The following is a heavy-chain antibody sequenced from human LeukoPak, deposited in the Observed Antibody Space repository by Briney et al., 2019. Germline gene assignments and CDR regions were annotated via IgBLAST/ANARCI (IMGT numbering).Heavy chain of an antibody. D-gene: IGHD1-26*01. CDR2: IYPGDSDT. Sequence: GESLKISCKGSEYSFISYWIGWVRQMPGKGLEWMGIIYPGDSDTRYSPSFQGQVTISADKSISTAYPQWSSLKASDTAMYYCARVFHSGSYPFDYWGQGTLVTVSS. V-gene: IGHV5-51*01. J-gene: IGHJ4*02. CDR1: EYSFISYW. CDR3: ARVFHSGSYPFDY.